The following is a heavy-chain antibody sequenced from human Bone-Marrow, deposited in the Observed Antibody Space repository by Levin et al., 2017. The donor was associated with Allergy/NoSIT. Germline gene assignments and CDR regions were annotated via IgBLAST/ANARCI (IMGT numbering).Heavy chain of an antibody. CDR1: GFTFSSYS. Sequence: PGGSLRLSCAASGFTFSSYSMNWVRQAPGKGLEWVSYISSSSSTIYYADSVKGRFTISRDNAKNSLYLQMNSLRAEDTAVYYCASSIFYDSSGYRFYYFDYWGQGTLVTVSS. CDR3: ASSIFYDSSGYRFYYFDY. D-gene: IGHD3-22*01. CDR2: ISSSSSTI. V-gene: IGHV3-48*01. J-gene: IGHJ4*02.